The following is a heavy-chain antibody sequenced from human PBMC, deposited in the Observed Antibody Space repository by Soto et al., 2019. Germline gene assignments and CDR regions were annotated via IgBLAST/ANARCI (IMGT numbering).Heavy chain of an antibody. J-gene: IGHJ6*02. V-gene: IGHV1-69*01. D-gene: IGHD2-2*01. CDR1: GGTFSSYA. Sequence: QVQLVQSGAEVKKPGSSVKVSCKASGGTFSSYAISWVRQAPGQGLEWMGGIIPIFGTANYAQKFQGRVTITADESTSTAYMELSSLRSEDTAVYYCARGAVVPAATYYYYGMDVWGQGTTVTVCS. CDR2: IIPIFGTA. CDR3: ARGAVVPAATYYYYGMDV.